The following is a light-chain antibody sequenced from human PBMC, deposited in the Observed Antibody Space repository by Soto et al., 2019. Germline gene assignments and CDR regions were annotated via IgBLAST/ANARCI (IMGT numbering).Light chain of an antibody. CDR1: QSVSSY. CDR2: GAS. CDR3: QQYGSPSRT. V-gene: IGKV3-20*01. Sequence: EIVLTQSPGTLSLSPGERATLSCRASQSVSSYLAWYQQKPGQAPRLLIYGASSRATGIPDRFSGSGSGTDFTLTISRLEPEDFAVYYCQQYGSPSRTFGHGTKVEIK. J-gene: IGKJ1*01.